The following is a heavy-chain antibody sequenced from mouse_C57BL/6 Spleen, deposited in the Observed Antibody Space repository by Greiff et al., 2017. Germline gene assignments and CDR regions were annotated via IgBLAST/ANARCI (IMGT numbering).Heavy chain of an antibody. J-gene: IGHJ1*03. CDR3: TRDPRYDYDERENWYFDV. CDR2: ISSGGDYI. CDR1: GFTFSSYA. Sequence: DVHLVESGEGLVKPGGSLKLSCAASGFTFSSYAMSWVRQTPEKRLEWVAYISSGGDYIYYADTVKGRFTISRYNARNTLYLQMSSLKSEDTAMYYCTRDPRYDYDERENWYFDVWGTGTTVTVSS. D-gene: IGHD2-4*01. V-gene: IGHV5-9-1*02.